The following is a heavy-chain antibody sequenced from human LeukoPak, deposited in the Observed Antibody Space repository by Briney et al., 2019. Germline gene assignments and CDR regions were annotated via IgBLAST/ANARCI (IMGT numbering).Heavy chain of an antibody. D-gene: IGHD3-22*01. V-gene: IGHV3-23*01. CDR1: GFTFSSYA. Sequence: GGSLRLSCAASGFTFSSYAMSWVRQAPGKGLEWVSAISGSGGSTYYADSVKGRFTISRDNSKNTLYLQMNSLRAEDTAVYYCAKAAYYYGSSGYYPYFDYWGQGTLVTVSS. CDR3: AKAAYYYGSSGYYPYFDY. CDR2: ISGSGGST. J-gene: IGHJ4*02.